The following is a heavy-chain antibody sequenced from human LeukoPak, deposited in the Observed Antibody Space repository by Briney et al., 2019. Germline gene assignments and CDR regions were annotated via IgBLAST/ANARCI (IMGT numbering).Heavy chain of an antibody. J-gene: IGHJ4*02. CDR2: ISYDGSNK. D-gene: IGHD6-6*01. CDR1: GFTFSSYA. Sequence: QSGGSLRLSCAASGFTFSSYAMHWVRQAPGKGLEWVAVISYDGSNKYYADSVKGRFTISRDNSKNTLYLQMNSLRAEDTAVYYCAREYGSSRYFDYWGQGTLVTVSS. V-gene: IGHV3-30-3*01. CDR3: AREYGSSRYFDY.